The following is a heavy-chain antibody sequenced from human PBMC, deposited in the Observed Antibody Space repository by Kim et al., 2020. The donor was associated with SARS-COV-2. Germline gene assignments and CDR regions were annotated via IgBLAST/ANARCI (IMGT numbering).Heavy chain of an antibody. CDR1: GGSISSGGYS. J-gene: IGHJ4*02. V-gene: IGHV4-30-2*01. CDR2: IYHSGST. CDR3: AREGRHDYGDPGYFDY. Sequence: SETLSLTCAVSGGSISSGGYSWSWIRQPPGKGLEWIGYIYHSGSTYYNPSLKSRVTISVDRSKNQFSLKLSSVTAADTAVYYCAREGRHDYGDPGYFDYWGQGTLVTVSS. D-gene: IGHD4-17*01.